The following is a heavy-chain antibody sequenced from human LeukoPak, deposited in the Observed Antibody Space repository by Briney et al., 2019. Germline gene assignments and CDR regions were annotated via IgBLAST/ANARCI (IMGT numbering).Heavy chain of an antibody. CDR3: ARQEVATIDY. D-gene: IGHD2-15*01. J-gene: IGHJ4*02. Sequence: SETLSLTCTVSGGSISSYYWSWIRQPPGKGLEWIGYIYYSGSTSYNPSLKSRVTISVDTSKNQFSLKLSSVTAADTAVYYCARQEVATIDYWGQGTLVTVSS. CDR1: GGSISSYY. V-gene: IGHV4-59*01. CDR2: IYYSGST.